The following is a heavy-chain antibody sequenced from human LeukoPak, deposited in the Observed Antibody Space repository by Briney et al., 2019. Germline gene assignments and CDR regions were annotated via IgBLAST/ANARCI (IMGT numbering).Heavy chain of an antibody. Sequence: GSLRLSCAASGLSFSTYSMNWVRQAPGKGLEWVSSISSSSIYRYYADSVKGRFTISRDNAKKSLYLQMNSLRAEDTAVYYCASRMDYYDSSGKAYWGQGTLVTVSS. V-gene: IGHV3-21*01. D-gene: IGHD3-22*01. CDR2: ISSSSIYR. J-gene: IGHJ4*02. CDR1: GLSFSTYS. CDR3: ASRMDYYDSSGKAY.